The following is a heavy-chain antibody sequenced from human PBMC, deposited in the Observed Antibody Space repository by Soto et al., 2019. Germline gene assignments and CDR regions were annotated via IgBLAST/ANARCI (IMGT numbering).Heavy chain of an antibody. V-gene: IGHV3-48*03. J-gene: IGHJ6*02. CDR3: ERVLRADRQSYGRLDV. CDR2: ISSSGSTI. CDR1: GFTFSSYE. D-gene: IGHD3-10*01. Sequence: PGGSLRLSCAASGFTFSSYEMNWVRQAPGKGLEWVSYISSSGSTIYYADSVKGRFTISRDNAKNSLYLQMNSLRAEDTAVYYCERVLRADRQSYGRLDVWGQGTTVTVSS.